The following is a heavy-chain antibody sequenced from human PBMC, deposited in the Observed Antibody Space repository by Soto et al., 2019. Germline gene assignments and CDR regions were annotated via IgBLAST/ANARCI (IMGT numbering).Heavy chain of an antibody. V-gene: IGHV3-23*01. Sequence: PGGSLRLSCVASGVTFSSYAMSWVRQAPGKGLEWVSAVSKSGLDTNYADFVKGRFTISRDNSKKTLYLQMNSLRAEDTAVYYCASHDGYYVGWFDPWGQGTLVTVSS. J-gene: IGHJ5*02. CDR2: VSKSGLDT. CDR1: GVTFSSYA. D-gene: IGHD1-26*01. CDR3: ASHDGYYVGWFDP.